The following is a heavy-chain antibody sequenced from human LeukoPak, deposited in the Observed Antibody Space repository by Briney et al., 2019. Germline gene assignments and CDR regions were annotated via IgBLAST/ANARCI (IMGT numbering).Heavy chain of an antibody. CDR1: GYTFTSYG. CDR2: ISAYNGNT. V-gene: IGHV1-18*01. CDR3: ARGYCSGGSCYSVYYYYYMDV. D-gene: IGHD2-15*01. Sequence: ASVKVSCKASGYTFTSYGISWVRQAPGQGLEWMGWISAYNGNTNYAQKLQGRVTMTTDTSTSTAYMELSSLRSEDTAVYYCARGYCSGGSCYSVYYYYYMDVWGKGTTVTVSS. J-gene: IGHJ6*03.